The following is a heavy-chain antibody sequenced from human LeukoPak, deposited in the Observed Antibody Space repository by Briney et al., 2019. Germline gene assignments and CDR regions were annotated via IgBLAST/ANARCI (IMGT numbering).Heavy chain of an antibody. V-gene: IGHV4-34*01. D-gene: IGHD3-22*01. CDR2: INHSGST. J-gene: IGHJ4*02. CDR3: ASRPYYYDSSGYSVGY. Sequence: SETLSLTCAVYGGSFSGYYWSWIRQPPVKGLEWIGEINHSGSTNYNPSLKSRVTISVDTSKNQFSLKLSSVTAADTAVYYCASRPYYYDSSGYSVGYWGQGTLVTVSS. CDR1: GGSFSGYY.